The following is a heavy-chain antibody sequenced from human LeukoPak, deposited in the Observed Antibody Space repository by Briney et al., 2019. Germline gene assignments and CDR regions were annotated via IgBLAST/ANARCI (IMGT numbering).Heavy chain of an antibody. J-gene: IGHJ6*02. CDR1: GYTFTSYY. V-gene: IGHV1-18*04. CDR2: ISAYNGNT. D-gene: IGHD3-3*01. Sequence: ASVKVSCKASGYTFTSYYMHWVRQAPGQGLEWMGWISAYNGNTNYAQKLQGRVTMTTDTSTSTAYMELRSLRSDDTAVYYCARVPFGDYDFWSGYSPPDGMDVWGQGTTVTVSS. CDR3: ARVPFGDYDFWSGYSPPDGMDV.